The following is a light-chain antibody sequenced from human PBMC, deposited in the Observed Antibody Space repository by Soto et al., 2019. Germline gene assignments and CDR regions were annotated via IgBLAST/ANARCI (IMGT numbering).Light chain of an antibody. CDR2: DAS. J-gene: IGKJ1*01. CDR1: QSVSTY. Sequence: ETVLTQSPATLSLSPGERAILSCRASQSVSTYLAWYQQKPGQAPRLLIYDASNKATGIPARFSGSGSGTDFTLTISSLDPKDFAVYYCQQRSNWPGTFGQGTKVDIK. CDR3: QQRSNWPGT. V-gene: IGKV3-11*01.